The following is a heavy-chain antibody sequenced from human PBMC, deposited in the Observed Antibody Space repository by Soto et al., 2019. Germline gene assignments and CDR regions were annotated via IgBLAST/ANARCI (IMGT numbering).Heavy chain of an antibody. CDR2: IYYSGST. CDR1: GGNVRSGVYY. Sequence: SETQSLTCTVSGGNVRSGVYYWSWIRQPPGKGLEWIGDIYYSGSTNHNPSLKSRVTISVDTSKNQFSLKLSSVTAADTAVYYCARYGSGSYYNVIKSWFDPWGQGTLVTVSS. V-gene: IGHV4-61*08. J-gene: IGHJ5*02. CDR3: ARYGSGSYYNVIKSWFDP. D-gene: IGHD3-10*01.